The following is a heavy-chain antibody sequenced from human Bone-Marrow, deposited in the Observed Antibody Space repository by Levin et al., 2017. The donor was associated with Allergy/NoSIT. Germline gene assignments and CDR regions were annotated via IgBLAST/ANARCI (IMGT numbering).Heavy chain of an antibody. CDR1: GGSFSGYY. J-gene: IGHJ4*02. Sequence: SETLSLTCAVYGGSFSGYYWSWIRQPPGKGLEWIGEINHSGSTNYNPSLKSRVTISVDTSKNQFSLKLSSVTAADTAVYYCARGRGYSYGYRFDYWGQGTLVTVSS. CDR3: ARGRGYSYGYRFDY. D-gene: IGHD5-18*01. CDR2: INHSGST. V-gene: IGHV4-34*01.